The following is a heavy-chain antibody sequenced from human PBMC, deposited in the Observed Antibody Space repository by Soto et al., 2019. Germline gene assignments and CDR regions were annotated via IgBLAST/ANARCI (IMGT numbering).Heavy chain of an antibody. CDR1: GGTFSSYT. CDR2: IIPILGIA. V-gene: IGHV1-69*02. Sequence: GASVKVSCKASGGTFSSYTISWVRQAPGQGLEWMGRIIPILGIANYAQKFQGRVTITADKSTSTAYMELSSLRSEDTAVYYCATGDCSGGSCAPDDWGQGTLVTVSS. D-gene: IGHD2-15*01. J-gene: IGHJ4*02. CDR3: ATGDCSGGSCAPDD.